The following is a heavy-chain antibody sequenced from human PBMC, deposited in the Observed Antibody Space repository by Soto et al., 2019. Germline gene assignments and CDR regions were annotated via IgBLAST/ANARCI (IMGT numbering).Heavy chain of an antibody. D-gene: IGHD3-3*01. Sequence: QITLKESGPTLVKPTQTLTLTCTFSGFSLSTGGVGVGWIRQPPGKALEWLAVIFWDDDKRYRPSLKSRLTITNDTTNNLVVLTMNMKDPVAAATYCCARTGWSCYSGSGYFDYWGQGTLVTVSS. CDR2: IFWDDDK. CDR1: GFSLSTGGVG. V-gene: IGHV2-5*02. CDR3: ARTGWSCYSGSGYFDY. J-gene: IGHJ4*02.